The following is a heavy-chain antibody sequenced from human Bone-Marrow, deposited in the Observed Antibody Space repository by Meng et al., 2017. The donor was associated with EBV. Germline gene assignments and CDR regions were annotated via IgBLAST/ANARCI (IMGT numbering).Heavy chain of an antibody. J-gene: IGHJ2*01. Sequence: QVQLVESGGGVVQPGRSLRLSCAASGFIFSSYGMHWVRQAPGKGLEWVAVISYDGSNKYYADSVKGRFTISRDNSKNTLYLQMNSLRAEDTAVYYCAKDKSGSYHYWYFDLWGRGTLVTVSS. V-gene: IGHV3-30*18. CDR1: GFIFSSYG. CDR3: AKDKSGSYHYWYFDL. D-gene: IGHD1-26*01. CDR2: ISYDGSNK.